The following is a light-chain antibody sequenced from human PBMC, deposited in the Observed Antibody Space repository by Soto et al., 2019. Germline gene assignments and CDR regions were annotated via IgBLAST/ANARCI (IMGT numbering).Light chain of an antibody. CDR2: AVT. V-gene: IGLV2-11*01. CDR3: CSYAGSSNYV. Sequence: QSALTQPLSVSGSPGQSVTISCTGDSSDVGGYKEVSWYQQHPGKAPKLMIHAVTKRPSGVPDRSSGPKSGNTASLTISGLQAEDEAEDSCCSYAGSSNYVFAPGTKLTVL. CDR1: SSDVGGYKE. J-gene: IGLJ1*01.